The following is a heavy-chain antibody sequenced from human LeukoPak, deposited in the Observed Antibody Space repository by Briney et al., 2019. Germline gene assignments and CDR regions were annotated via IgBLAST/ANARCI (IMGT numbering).Heavy chain of an antibody. V-gene: IGHV4-59*12. CDR2: IYYSGST. Sequence: SETLSLTCTVSGGSISSYYWSWIRQPPGKGLEWIGYIYYSGSTNYNPSLKSRITISVDTSKNQFSLKLSSATAADTAVYYCARVLRYFDWLRQGGFDYWGQGTLVTVSS. D-gene: IGHD3-9*01. J-gene: IGHJ4*02. CDR3: ARVLRYFDWLRQGGFDY. CDR1: GGSISSYY.